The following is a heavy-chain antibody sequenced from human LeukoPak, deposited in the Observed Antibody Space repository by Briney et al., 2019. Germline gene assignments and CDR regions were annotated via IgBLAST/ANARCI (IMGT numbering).Heavy chain of an antibody. D-gene: IGHD6-13*01. CDR1: GGTFSSYA. CDR2: IIPIFGTA. CDR3: ARGAEAYSSSWLTIDY. Sequence: SVKVSCKASGGTFSSYAISWVRQAPGQGLEWMGGIIPIFGTANYAQKFQGRVTITTDEPTSTAYMELSSLRSEDTAVYYCARGAEAYSSSWLTIDYWGQGALVTVSS. J-gene: IGHJ4*02. V-gene: IGHV1-69*05.